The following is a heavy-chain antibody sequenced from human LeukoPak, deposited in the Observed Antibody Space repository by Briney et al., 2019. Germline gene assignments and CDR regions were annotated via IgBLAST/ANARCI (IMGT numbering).Heavy chain of an antibody. D-gene: IGHD5-12*01. CDR2: INSNSGGP. J-gene: IGHJ4*02. Sequence: GASVKVSCKASGYTFTSYDINWVRQATGQGLEWMGWINSNSGGPKYAQKFQGRVTMTRDTSISTVYMELNTLISDDTAIYYCARYLSGYDYFDYWGQGTLVTVSS. V-gene: IGHV1-2*02. CDR1: GYTFTSYD. CDR3: ARYLSGYDYFDY.